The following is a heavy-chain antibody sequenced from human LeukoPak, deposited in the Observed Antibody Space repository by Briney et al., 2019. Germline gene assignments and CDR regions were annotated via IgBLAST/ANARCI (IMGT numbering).Heavy chain of an antibody. V-gene: IGHV3-21*01. CDR2: ISSSSSYI. J-gene: IGHJ4*02. CDR1: GFTFSSYS. D-gene: IGHD3-22*01. CDR3: ARDLYFYYYDSSGYSY. Sequence: GGSLRLSCAASGFTFSSYSMNWVRQAPGKGLEWVSSISSSSSYIYYADSVKGRFTISRDNAKNSLYLQMNSLRAEDTAVYYCARDLYFYYYDSSGYSYWGQGTLVTVSS.